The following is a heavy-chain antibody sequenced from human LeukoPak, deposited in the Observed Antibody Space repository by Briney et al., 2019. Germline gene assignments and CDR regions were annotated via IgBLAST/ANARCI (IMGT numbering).Heavy chain of an antibody. CDR2: ISYDGSNK. CDR1: GFTFSSYG. V-gene: IGHV3-30*03. Sequence: GGSLRLSCAASGFTFSSYGMHWVRQAPGKGLEWVAVISYDGSNKYYADSVKGRFTISRDNSKNTLYLQMNSLRAEDTAVYYCARFALKTPPTDWGQGTLVTVSS. J-gene: IGHJ4*02. CDR3: ARFALKTPPTD.